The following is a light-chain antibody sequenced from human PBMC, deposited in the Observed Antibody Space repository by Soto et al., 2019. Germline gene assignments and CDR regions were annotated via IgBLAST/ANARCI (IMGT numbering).Light chain of an antibody. CDR1: QSVSRS. CDR2: AAS. V-gene: IGKV1-39*01. Sequence: QLTQSPSSLSASVGDRVIITCRAGQSVSRSLNWYQQKTGQAPKLLIYAASTLHSGVPSRFSGSGSGTEFTLTISSLQPEDFATYYCQQIAIVPPWTFGQGTKVDIK. CDR3: QQIAIVPPWT. J-gene: IGKJ1*01.